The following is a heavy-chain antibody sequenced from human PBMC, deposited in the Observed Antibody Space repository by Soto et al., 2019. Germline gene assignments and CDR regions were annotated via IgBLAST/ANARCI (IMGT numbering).Heavy chain of an antibody. CDR3: AKGAGDRLSLGMDV. D-gene: IGHD1-26*01. J-gene: IGHJ6*02. CDR1: GFSISDYG. Sequence: GGSLRLSCAASGFSISDYGMEWVRQAPGKGLEWVALISYDGSNTYYADSVKGRFTISRDNSKDTLFLQMTSLRREDTAVYYCAKGAGDRLSLGMDVWGQGTTVTVSS. V-gene: IGHV3-30*18. CDR2: ISYDGSNT.